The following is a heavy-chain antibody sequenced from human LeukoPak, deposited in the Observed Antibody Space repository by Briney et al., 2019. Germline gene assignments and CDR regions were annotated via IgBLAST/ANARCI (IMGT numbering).Heavy chain of an antibody. J-gene: IGHJ4*02. V-gene: IGHV3-21*01. CDR2: ISSSSSYI. CDR1: GFTFSSYA. CDR3: AKGGTTVVDY. Sequence: GGSLRLSCAASGFTFSSYAMHWVRQAPGKGLEWVSSISSSSSYIYYADSVKGRVTISRDNAKNTLYLQMNSLRDEDTAVYYCAKGGTTVVDYWGQGTLVTVSS. D-gene: IGHD4-23*01.